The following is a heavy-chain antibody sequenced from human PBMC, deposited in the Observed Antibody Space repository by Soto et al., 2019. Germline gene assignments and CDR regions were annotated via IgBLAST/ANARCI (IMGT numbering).Heavy chain of an antibody. CDR3: ARDLIAAAGTSTPGLDY. D-gene: IGHD6-13*01. CDR2: IKQDGSEK. J-gene: IGHJ4*02. V-gene: IGHV3-7*01. CDR1: GFTFSSYW. Sequence: EVQLVESGGGLVQPGGALRLSCAASGFTFSSYWMSWVRQAPGKGLEWVANIKQDGSEKYYVDSVKGRFTISRDNAKNSLYLQMNSLRAADTAVYYCARDLIAAAGTSTPGLDYWGQGTLVTVSS.